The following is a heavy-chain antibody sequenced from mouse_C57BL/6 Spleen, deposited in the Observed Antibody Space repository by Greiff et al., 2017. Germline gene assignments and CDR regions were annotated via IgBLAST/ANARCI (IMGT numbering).Heavy chain of an antibody. CDR3: ASTVYYDYDVPFAY. D-gene: IGHD2-4*01. Sequence: VKVVESGPGLVAPSQSLSITCTVSGFSLTSYGVDWVRQSPGKGLEWLGVIWGVGSTNYNSALKSRLSISKDNSKSQVFLKMNSLQTDDTAMYYCASTVYYDYDVPFAYWGQGTLVTVSA. CDR2: IWGVGST. V-gene: IGHV2-6*01. J-gene: IGHJ3*01. CDR1: GFSLTSYG.